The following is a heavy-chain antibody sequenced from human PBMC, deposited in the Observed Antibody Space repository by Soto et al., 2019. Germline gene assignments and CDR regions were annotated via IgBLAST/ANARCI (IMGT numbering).Heavy chain of an antibody. Sequence: QVQLRESGPGLVKPSQTLSLTCTVSGGSINSGGYYWNWIRQHPGKGLEWIGYMYYSGSTYYNPFLRSQVIRSAATSENHFSLKLSSVTPADTAVYFCARGYRQSGYSSSWVFDYWGQGTLVNVSS. J-gene: IGHJ4*02. D-gene: IGHD6-13*01. CDR3: ARGYRQSGYSSSWVFDY. V-gene: IGHV4-31*01. CDR1: GGSINSGGYY. CDR2: MYYSGST.